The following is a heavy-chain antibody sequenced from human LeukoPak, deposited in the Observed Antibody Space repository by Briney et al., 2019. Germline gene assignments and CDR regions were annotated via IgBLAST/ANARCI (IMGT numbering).Heavy chain of an antibody. D-gene: IGHD2-15*01. CDR2: IDPSDSYT. CDR1: GYSFTSYW. CDR3: ARHCGYCSGGSCYCYYGMDV. Sequence: GESLKISCKGSGYSFTSYWISWVRQMPGKGLEWMGRIDPSDSYTNYSPSFQGHVTISADKSISTAYMQWSSLKASDTAMYYCARHCGYCSGGSCYCYYGMDVWGQGTTVTVSS. V-gene: IGHV5-10-1*01. J-gene: IGHJ6*02.